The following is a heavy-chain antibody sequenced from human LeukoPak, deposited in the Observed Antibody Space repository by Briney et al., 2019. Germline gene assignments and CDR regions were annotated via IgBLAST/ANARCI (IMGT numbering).Heavy chain of an antibody. J-gene: IGHJ4*02. Sequence: GGSLRLSCAASGFTFSSYWMSWVRQAPGKGLEWVANINQDGSAKYYVDSVKGRFTISRDNAKNSLYLQMNSLRAEDTAIYYCARLQCSGSRSQSLFEYWGQGTLVTVSP. V-gene: IGHV3-7*01. D-gene: IGHD2-15*01. CDR1: GFTFSSYW. CDR3: ARLQCSGSRSQSLFEY. CDR2: INQDGSAK.